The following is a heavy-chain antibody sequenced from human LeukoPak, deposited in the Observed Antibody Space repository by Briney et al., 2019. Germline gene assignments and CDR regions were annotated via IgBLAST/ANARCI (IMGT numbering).Heavy chain of an antibody. Sequence: GASVKVSCKVSGYTLTELSMHWVRQAPGKGLEWMGGFDPEDGETIYAQKFQGRVTMTEDTSTDTAYMELSSLRSDDTAVYYCARVAAAGTYPYYYYYGMDVWGQGTTVTVPS. CDR1: GYTLTELS. D-gene: IGHD6-13*01. CDR2: FDPEDGET. J-gene: IGHJ6*02. V-gene: IGHV1-24*01. CDR3: ARVAAAGTYPYYYYYGMDV.